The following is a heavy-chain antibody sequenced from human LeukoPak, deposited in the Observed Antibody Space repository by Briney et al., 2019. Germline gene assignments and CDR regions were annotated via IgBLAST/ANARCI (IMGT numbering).Heavy chain of an antibody. V-gene: IGHV4-34*01. CDR3: ARGPETQGENWFDP. CDR1: GGSFSGYY. Sequence: PSETLSLTCAVYGGSFSGYYWSWIRQPPGKGLEWIGEINHSRSTNYNPSLKSRVTISVDTSKNQFSLKLSSVTAADTAVYYCARGPETQGENWFDPWGQGTLVTVSS. J-gene: IGHJ5*02. CDR2: INHSRST.